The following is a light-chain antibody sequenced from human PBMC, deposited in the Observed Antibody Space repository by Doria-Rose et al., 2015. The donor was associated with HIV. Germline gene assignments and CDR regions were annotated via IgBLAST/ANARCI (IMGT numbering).Light chain of an antibody. CDR3: QQFYTFHHT. J-gene: IGKJ5*01. Sequence: TCRAIQDIYTSFAWYQQKPGPAPKLLIFDASSLESGVPSRISGSGSGTDFTLTISSLQPEDFATFDCQQFYTFHHTFGQGTRRESK. CDR2: DAS. CDR1: QDIYTS. V-gene: IGKV1-13*02.